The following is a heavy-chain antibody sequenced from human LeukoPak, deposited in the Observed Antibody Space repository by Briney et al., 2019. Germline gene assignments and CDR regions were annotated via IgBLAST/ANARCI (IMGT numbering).Heavy chain of an antibody. J-gene: IGHJ4*02. CDR3: AREAREYCAGDCSSGGY. CDR2: IYHSGST. D-gene: IGHD2-21*02. V-gene: IGHV4-30-2*01. CDR1: GGSISSGGYS. Sequence: SETPSLTCAVSGGSISSGGYSWSWIRQPPGKGLEWIGYIYHSGSTYYNPSLKSRVTISVDRSKNQFSLKVSSVTAADTAVYYCAREAREYCAGDCSSGGYWGQGTLVTVSS.